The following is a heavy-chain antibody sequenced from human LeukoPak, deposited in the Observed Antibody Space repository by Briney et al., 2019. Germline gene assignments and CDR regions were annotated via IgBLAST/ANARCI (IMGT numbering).Heavy chain of an antibody. CDR3: ARVDYGEPPYYYYYYGMDV. J-gene: IGHJ6*02. CDR1: GFTVSSNY. CDR2: IYSGGST. Sequence: GGSLRLSCAASGFTVSSNYMSWVRQAPGKGLEWVSVIYSGGSTYYADSVKGRFTISRDNSKNTLYLQMNSLRAEDTAVYYCARVDYGEPPYYYYYYGMDVWGQGTTVTVSS. V-gene: IGHV3-66*01. D-gene: IGHD4-17*01.